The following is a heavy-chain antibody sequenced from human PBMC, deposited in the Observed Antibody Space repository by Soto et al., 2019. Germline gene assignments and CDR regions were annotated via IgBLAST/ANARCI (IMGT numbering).Heavy chain of an antibody. CDR3: ARALVGSGWYGGFDY. Sequence: GGSLRLSCAASGFTFSSYAMHWVRQAPGKGLEWVAIISYDGSNKYYADSVKARFTISRDNSKNTLYLKMKSVRAEVTAVYYGARALVGSGWYGGFDYWGQGTLVTVSS. CDR2: ISYDGSNK. V-gene: IGHV3-30*04. CDR1: GFTFSSYA. D-gene: IGHD6-19*01. J-gene: IGHJ4*02.